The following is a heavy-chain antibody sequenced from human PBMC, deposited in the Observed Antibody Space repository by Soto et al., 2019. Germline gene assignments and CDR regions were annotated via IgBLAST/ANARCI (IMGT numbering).Heavy chain of an antibody. D-gene: IGHD3-22*01. CDR1: GFTFSSYA. J-gene: IGHJ4*02. V-gene: IGHV3-23*01. CDR2: ISGSGGST. CDR3: AKRNYYDSSGYYPSDY. Sequence: GGSLRLSCAASGFTFSSYAMSWVRQAPGKGLEWVSAISGSGGSTYYADSVKGRFTISRDNSKITLYLQMNSLRAEDTAVYYCAKRNYYDSSGYYPSDYWGQGTLVTVSS.